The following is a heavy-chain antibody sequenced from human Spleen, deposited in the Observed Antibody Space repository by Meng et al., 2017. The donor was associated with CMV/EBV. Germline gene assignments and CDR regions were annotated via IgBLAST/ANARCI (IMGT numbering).Heavy chain of an antibody. CDR2: IYYSGST. Sequence: SGGSINSGGYYWSGIRQHPGRGLEWIGYIYYSGSTYYNPSLKTRVTISFGTSKNQFSLRLGSVTAADTAVYYCARAPSTSEEINFDYWGQGTLVTVSS. D-gene: IGHD2-2*01. J-gene: IGHJ4*02. V-gene: IGHV4-31*02. CDR1: GGSINSGGYY. CDR3: ARAPSTSEEINFDY.